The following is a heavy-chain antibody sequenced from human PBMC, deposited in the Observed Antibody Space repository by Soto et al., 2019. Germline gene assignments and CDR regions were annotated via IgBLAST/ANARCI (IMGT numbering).Heavy chain of an antibody. CDR1: GGSISTYH. V-gene: IGHV4-59*01. Sequence: QVQLQESGPGLVKPSETLSLTCTVSGGSISTYHWSWIRQPPGKGLEWIGYIYYSGSTNYNPSLNTRLTISVHTPNNQFSLKLSSVTAADTAVYYCARGADDYGDFDYWGQGTLVTVSS. CDR3: ARGADDYGDFDY. D-gene: IGHD4-17*01. CDR2: IYYSGST. J-gene: IGHJ4*02.